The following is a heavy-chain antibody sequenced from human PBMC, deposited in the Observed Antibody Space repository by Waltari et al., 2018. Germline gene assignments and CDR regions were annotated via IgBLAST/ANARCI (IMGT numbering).Heavy chain of an antibody. Sequence: QVQLVESGGGVVQPGRSLRLSCAASGFTFSSYGMHWVRQAPGKGLEGVAVIWYDGSNKYYADSVKGRFTISRDNSKNTLYLQMNSLRAEDTAVYYCAKVPGAVGGYFDYWGQGTLVTVSS. CDR3: AKVPGAVGGYFDY. CDR2: IWYDGSNK. CDR1: GFTFSSYG. J-gene: IGHJ4*02. D-gene: IGHD2-2*01. V-gene: IGHV3-33*06.